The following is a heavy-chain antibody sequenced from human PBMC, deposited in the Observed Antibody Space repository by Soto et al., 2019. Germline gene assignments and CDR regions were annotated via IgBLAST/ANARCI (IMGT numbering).Heavy chain of an antibody. CDR3: ARVGTYLSSSSPFDY. Sequence: GGSLRLSCAASGFTVSSNYMSWVRQAPGKGLEWVSVIYSGGSTYYADSVKGRFTISRHNSKNTLYLQMNSLRAEDTAVYYCARVGTYLSSSSPFDYWGQGTLVTVSS. D-gene: IGHD6-6*01. CDR2: IYSGGST. J-gene: IGHJ4*02. V-gene: IGHV3-53*04. CDR1: GFTVSSNY.